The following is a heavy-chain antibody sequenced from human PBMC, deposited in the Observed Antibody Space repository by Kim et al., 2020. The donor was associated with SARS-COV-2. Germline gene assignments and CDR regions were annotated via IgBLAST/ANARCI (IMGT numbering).Heavy chain of an antibody. Sequence: SVKVSCKASGGTFSSYAISWVRQAPGQGLEWMGGIIPIFGTANYAQKFQGRVTITADESTSTAYMELSSLRSEDTAVYYCARGATGILAAAGLPLDYWGQGTLVTVSS. CDR2: IIPIFGTA. CDR3: ARGATGILAAAGLPLDY. D-gene: IGHD6-13*01. J-gene: IGHJ4*02. CDR1: GGTFSSYA. V-gene: IGHV1-69*13.